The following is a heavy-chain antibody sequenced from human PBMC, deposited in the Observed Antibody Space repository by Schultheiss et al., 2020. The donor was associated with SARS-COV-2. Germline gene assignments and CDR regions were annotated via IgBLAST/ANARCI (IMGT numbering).Heavy chain of an antibody. J-gene: IGHJ6*02. D-gene: IGHD1-26*01. V-gene: IGHV4-28*03. CDR1: GYSISSGYY. Sequence: SQTLSLTCAVSGYSISSGYYWGWIRQPPGKGLEWIGYIYYSGSTYYNPSLKSRVTMSVDTSKNQFSLKLSSVTAADTAVYYCAREEKWEARGIYYYGMDVWGQGTTVTVSS. CDR3: AREEKWEARGIYYYGMDV. CDR2: IYYSGST.